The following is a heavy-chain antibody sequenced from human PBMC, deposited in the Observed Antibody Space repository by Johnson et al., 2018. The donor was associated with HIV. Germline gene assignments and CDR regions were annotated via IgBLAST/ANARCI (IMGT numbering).Heavy chain of an antibody. CDR3: TRDRDGVGVS. CDR2: IKSKTDGATT. CDR1: GFSFSNAW. J-gene: IGHJ3*01. Sequence: VQLVESGGGLVKPGGSLRLSCAASGFSFSNAWMSWVRQAPGKGLEWIGRIKSKTDGATTDYAAPVKGRFTISRDDSKNSVYLQMSSLKTEDTAVYYCTRDRDGVGVSWGQGTMVTVSS. V-gene: IGHV3-15*01. D-gene: IGHD3-10*01.